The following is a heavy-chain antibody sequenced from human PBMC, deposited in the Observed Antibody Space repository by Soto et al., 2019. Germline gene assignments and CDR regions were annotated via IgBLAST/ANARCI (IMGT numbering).Heavy chain of an antibody. CDR2: IGGGGRTI. Sequence: EVQLLESGGGLVQPGGSLRLSFAASGFSFSSYGMTWVRQAPGKGLEWVSAIGGGGRTIYYADSVKGRFSISRDNSKNTLYLQMNSLRAEDTAVYHCAKGSNDYVWGSYRHLDYWGQGTLVTVSS. CDR3: AKGSNDYVWGSYRHLDY. V-gene: IGHV3-23*01. D-gene: IGHD3-16*02. CDR1: GFSFSSYG. J-gene: IGHJ4*02.